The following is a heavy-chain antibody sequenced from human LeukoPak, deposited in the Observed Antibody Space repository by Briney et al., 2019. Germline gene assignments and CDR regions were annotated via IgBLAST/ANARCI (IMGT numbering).Heavy chain of an antibody. Sequence: GGSLRLSCAASGFTFSNYGMHWVRQAPGKGLEWVAVIWYDGSNKYYADSVKGRITISRDNSKNTLYLQMNSPRAEDTAVYYCARDNVRAFDFWGQGTLVTVSS. CDR2: IWYDGSNK. CDR3: ARDNVRAFDF. J-gene: IGHJ3*01. D-gene: IGHD3-10*01. V-gene: IGHV3-33*01. CDR1: GFTFSNYG.